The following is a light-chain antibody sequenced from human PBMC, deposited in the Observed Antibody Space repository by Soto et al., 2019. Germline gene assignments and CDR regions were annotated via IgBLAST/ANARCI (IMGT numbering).Light chain of an antibody. CDR2: GAS. V-gene: IGKV3-20*01. CDR1: QRVSSTY. J-gene: IGKJ1*01. CDR3: QQYGSSPQR. Sequence: EIVLTQSPGTLSLSPGERATLSCRASQRVSSTYLAWYQQKPGQAPRLLIYGASSRATGIPDRFTGSGSGTDFSLTISRLEPEDFAVYYCQQYGSSPQRFGQGTKVDI.